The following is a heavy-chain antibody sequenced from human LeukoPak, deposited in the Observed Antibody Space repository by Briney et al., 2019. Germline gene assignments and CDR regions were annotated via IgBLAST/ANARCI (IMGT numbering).Heavy chain of an antibody. D-gene: IGHD2-21*02. CDR3: ARGPYCGGDCYSHEYFQH. CDR1: GGSISSGSYY. Sequence: PSETLSLTCTVSGGSISSGSYYWSWLRQPAGKGLEWIGRIYTSGSTNYNPSLKSRFTISVDTSKNQFSLKLSSVTAADTAVYYCARGPYCGGDCYSHEYFQHWGQGTLVTVSS. CDR2: IYTSGST. V-gene: IGHV4-61*02. J-gene: IGHJ1*01.